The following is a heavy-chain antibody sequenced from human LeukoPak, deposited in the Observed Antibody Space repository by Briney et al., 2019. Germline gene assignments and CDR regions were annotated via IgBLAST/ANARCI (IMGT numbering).Heavy chain of an antibody. CDR3: ARGSALRSYSSSWYGDYFDY. J-gene: IGHJ4*02. CDR1: GFTFSSYA. CDR2: ISYDGSNK. D-gene: IGHD6-13*01. Sequence: GGSLRLSCAASGFTFSSYAMHWVRQAPGKGLEWVAVISYDGSNKYYADSVKGRFTISRDNSKNTLYLQMNSLRAEDTAVYYCARGSALRSYSSSWYGDYFDYWGQGTLVTVSS. V-gene: IGHV3-30*04.